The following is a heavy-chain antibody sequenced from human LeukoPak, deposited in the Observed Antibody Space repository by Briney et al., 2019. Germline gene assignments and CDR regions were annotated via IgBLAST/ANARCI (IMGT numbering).Heavy chain of an antibody. CDR3: AKEEASSSCYYFDY. D-gene: IGHD6-13*01. V-gene: IGHV3-53*01. Sequence: PGGSLRLSCAASGVTVSSNYMSWVRKAPGKRLQRVSVIYSGGSTYYADSVKGRFTISRDNSKNTLYLQMNSLRAEDTAVYYCAKEEASSSCYYFDYWGQGTPVTVSS. CDR1: GVTVSSNY. CDR2: IYSGGST. J-gene: IGHJ4*02.